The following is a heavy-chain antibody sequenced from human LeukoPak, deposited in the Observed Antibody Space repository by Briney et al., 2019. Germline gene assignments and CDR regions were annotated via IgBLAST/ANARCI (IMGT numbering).Heavy chain of an antibody. Sequence: SETLSLTCGAYGGSFSGYYWSWIRQPPGKGLEWIGEFNHSGSTNYNPSLKGRVTISVDTSKNQFSLKLSSVTAADTAVYYCARATVMVRSNGYYYYMDVWGKGTTVTVSS. CDR3: ARATVMVRSNGYYYYMDV. V-gene: IGHV4-34*01. CDR1: GGSFSGYY. CDR2: FNHSGST. J-gene: IGHJ6*03. D-gene: IGHD3-10*01.